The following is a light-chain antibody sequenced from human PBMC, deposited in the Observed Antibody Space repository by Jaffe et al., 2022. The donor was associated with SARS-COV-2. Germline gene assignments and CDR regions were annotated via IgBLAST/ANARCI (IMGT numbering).Light chain of an antibody. Sequence: EIMMTQSPATLSVSPGERATLSCRASQSVNSNLVWYQQKPGQAPRLLIYGASTRATGIPARFSGSGSGTEFTLTISSLQSEDFAVYYCQQYNNWWTFGQGTKVEIK. V-gene: IGKV3-15*01. CDR1: QSVNSN. CDR3: QQYNNWWT. J-gene: IGKJ1*01. CDR2: GAS.